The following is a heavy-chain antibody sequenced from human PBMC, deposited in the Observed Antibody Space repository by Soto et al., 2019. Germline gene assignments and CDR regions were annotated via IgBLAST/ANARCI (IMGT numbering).Heavy chain of an antibody. D-gene: IGHD6-19*01. Sequence: EVQLVESGGGLVQPGGSLRLSCAASGFTFSNYWVHWVRQAPGKGLMWVSRINSDGTTINYADSVEGRLTISRDNAKNSLFLQMNSLRVEYTAVYYCARAGWYRFDYWGQGTLVTVGS. CDR2: INSDGTTI. CDR1: GFTFSNYW. V-gene: IGHV3-74*01. J-gene: IGHJ4*02. CDR3: ARAGWYRFDY.